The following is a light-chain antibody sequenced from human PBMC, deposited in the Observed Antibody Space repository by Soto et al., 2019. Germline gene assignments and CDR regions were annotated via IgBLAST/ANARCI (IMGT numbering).Light chain of an antibody. Sequence: DIQMTQSPSSLSASVGDGVTITCQASQDINNYVNWYQQKPGKAPXLXXFDASTLKTGVPSRFSGSVSGTDFTLPISRLEPEDFAVYYGRQYGRSLRFAFGGGTKVDIK. CDR3: RQYGRSLRFA. CDR1: QDINNY. V-gene: IGKV1-33*01. CDR2: DAS. J-gene: IGKJ4*01.